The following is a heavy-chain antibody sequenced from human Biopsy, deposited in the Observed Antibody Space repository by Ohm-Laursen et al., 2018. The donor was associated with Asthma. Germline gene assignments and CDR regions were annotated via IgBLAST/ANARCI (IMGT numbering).Heavy chain of an antibody. CDR3: SREEPTSGWYQGSILR. CDR2: INSAGST. CDR1: EFTVSSNY. D-gene: IGHD6-19*01. Sequence: SLRLSCSASEFTVSSNYMHWVRQAPGKGLEWVSMINSAGSTFYADSVKGRSTISRDNSKNTLYLQMNSLRAEDTAVYYCSREEPTSGWYQGSILRWGQGTLVTVSS. J-gene: IGHJ4*02. V-gene: IGHV3-53*05.